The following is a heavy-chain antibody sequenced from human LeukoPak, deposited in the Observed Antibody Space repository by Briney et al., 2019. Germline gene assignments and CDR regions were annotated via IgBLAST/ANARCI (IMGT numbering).Heavy chain of an antibody. CDR3: ARPAVGATNDAFDI. D-gene: IGHD1-26*01. J-gene: IGHJ3*02. CDR1: GGTFSSYA. CDR2: IIPIFGTA. V-gene: IGHV1-69*13. Sequence: ASVKVSCKASGGTFSSYAISWVRQAPGQGLEWMGGIIPIFGTANYAQKFQGRVTITADESTSTAYMELSSPRSEDTAVYYCARPAVGATNDAFDIWGQGTMVTVSS.